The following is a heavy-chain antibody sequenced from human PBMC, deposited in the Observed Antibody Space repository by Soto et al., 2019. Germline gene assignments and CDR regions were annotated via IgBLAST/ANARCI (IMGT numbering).Heavy chain of an antibody. J-gene: IGHJ4*02. CDR3: ARGGRVQWSLEY. V-gene: IGHV3-7*01. D-gene: IGHD2-15*01. CDR2: VKEDGSEK. Sequence: EVQLVESGGGLVQPGGSLRLSCAVSGFTFDSYWMSWVRQAPGKGLEWVANVKEDGSEKSYVDSVKGRFTISRDNAKNSLYLQMNSPRAEDTAVYYCARGGRVQWSLEYWGQGTLVTVSS. CDR1: GFTFDSYW.